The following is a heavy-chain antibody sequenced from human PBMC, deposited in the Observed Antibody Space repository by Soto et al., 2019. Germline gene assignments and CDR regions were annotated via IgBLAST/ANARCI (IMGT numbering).Heavy chain of an antibody. CDR3: AGAFDF. V-gene: IGHV3-23*01. Sequence: GGSLRLSCAASGFTFSSYAMIWVRQAPGKGLEWVSDISSTSGTRYYADSVKGRFTISRDNSKDSLYLQMDSLRAEDTAVYYCAGAFDFWGQGTLVTVSS. CDR1: GFTFSSYA. CDR2: ISSTSGTR. J-gene: IGHJ3*01.